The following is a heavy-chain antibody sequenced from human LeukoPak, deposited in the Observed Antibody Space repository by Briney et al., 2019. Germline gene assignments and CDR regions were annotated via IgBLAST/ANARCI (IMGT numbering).Heavy chain of an antibody. V-gene: IGHV5-51*01. D-gene: IGHD3-22*01. CDR1: GYSFTSYW. CDR2: IYPGESNT. CDR3: ARRFYYDSSASLFFFDY. Sequence: GESLQISCKGSGYSFTSYWIGWVRHMPGKGMEWMGIIYPGESNTRYSTSFQGKVTLSPDKSIRTAYLQWSSLKASATAMYYCARRFYYDSSASLFFFDYGGQGTLVTVSS. J-gene: IGHJ4*02.